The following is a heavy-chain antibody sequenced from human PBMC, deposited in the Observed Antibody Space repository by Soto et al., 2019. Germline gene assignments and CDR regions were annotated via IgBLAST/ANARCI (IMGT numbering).Heavy chain of an antibody. V-gene: IGHV1-3*01. D-gene: IGHD3-22*01. Sequence: ASVKVSCKASGYTFTSYAMHWVRQAPGQRLEWMGWINAGNGNTKYSQKFQGRVTITRDTSASTAYMELSSLRSEDTAVYYCARSRTISSGFDAFDIWGQGTMVTVSS. CDR2: INAGNGNT. CDR1: GYTFTSYA. J-gene: IGHJ3*02. CDR3: ARSRTISSGFDAFDI.